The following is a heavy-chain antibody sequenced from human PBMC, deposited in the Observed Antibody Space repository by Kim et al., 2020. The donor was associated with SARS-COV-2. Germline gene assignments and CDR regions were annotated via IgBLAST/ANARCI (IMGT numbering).Heavy chain of an antibody. CDR2: ISSSSSYI. D-gene: IGHD3-10*01. CDR1: GFTFSSYS. V-gene: IGHV3-21*01. Sequence: GSLRLSCAASGFTFSSYSMNWVRQAPGKGLEWVSSISSSSSYIYYADSVKGRFTISRDNAKNSLYLQMNSLRAEDTAVYYCASLWFGELRGLYGMDVWGQGTTVTVSS. J-gene: IGHJ6*02. CDR3: ASLWFGELRGLYGMDV.